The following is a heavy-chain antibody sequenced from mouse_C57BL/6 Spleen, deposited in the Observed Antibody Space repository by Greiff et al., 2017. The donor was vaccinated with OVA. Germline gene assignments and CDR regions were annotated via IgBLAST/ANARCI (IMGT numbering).Heavy chain of an antibody. J-gene: IGHJ3*01. V-gene: IGHV5-9*01. CDR2: ISGGGGNT. CDR1: GFTFSSYT. CDR3: ARQGIYYGYEAWFAY. D-gene: IGHD2-2*01. Sequence: EVMLVESGGGLVKPGGSLKLSCAASGFTFSSYTMSWVRQTPEKRLEWVATISGGGGNTYYPDSVKGRFTITRDNAKNTLYLQMSSLRSEDTALYYCARQGIYYGYEAWFAYWGQGTLVTVSA.